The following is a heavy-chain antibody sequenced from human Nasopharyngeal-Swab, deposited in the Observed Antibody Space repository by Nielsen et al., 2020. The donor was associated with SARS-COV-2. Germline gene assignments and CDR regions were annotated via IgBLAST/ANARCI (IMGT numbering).Heavy chain of an antibody. CDR2: IYYSGST. D-gene: IGHD5-18*01. Sequence: SETLSLTCTVSGGSISSYYWSWIRQPPGKGLEWIGYIYYSGSTNYNPSLKSRVTISVDTSKNQFSLKLSSVTAADTAVYYCAREPRGYSYGYPESYWYFDLWGRGTLVTVSS. CDR1: GGSISSYY. CDR3: AREPRGYSYGYPESYWYFDL. J-gene: IGHJ2*01. V-gene: IGHV4-59*01.